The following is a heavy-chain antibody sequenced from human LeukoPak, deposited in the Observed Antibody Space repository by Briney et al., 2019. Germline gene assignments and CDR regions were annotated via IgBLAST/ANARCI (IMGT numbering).Heavy chain of an antibody. CDR1: GGSISSYY. CDR3: ARGYSSGVIDY. V-gene: IGHV4-4*07. D-gene: IGHD6-19*01. CDR2: IYTSGST. Sequence: PSETLSLTCTVSGGSISSYYWSWLRQPAGKGLEWIGRIYTSGSTNYNPSPKSRVTMSVDTSKNQFSLKLSSVTAADTAVYYCARGYSSGVIDYWGQGTLVTVSS. J-gene: IGHJ4*02.